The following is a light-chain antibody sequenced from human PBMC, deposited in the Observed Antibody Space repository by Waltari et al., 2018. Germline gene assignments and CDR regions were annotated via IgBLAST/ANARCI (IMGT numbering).Light chain of an antibody. CDR3: NSRDSSAHVV. CDR1: SLRSYY. J-gene: IGLJ2*01. CDR2: GKN. V-gene: IGLV3-19*01. Sequence: SSELTQDPAVSVALGQTVRITCQGDSLRSYYASWYQQRPGQAPVLVIYGKNNRPSGIPDRFSGSSSGNTASLTITGAQAEDEAEYYCNSRDSSAHVVFGGGTKLTVL.